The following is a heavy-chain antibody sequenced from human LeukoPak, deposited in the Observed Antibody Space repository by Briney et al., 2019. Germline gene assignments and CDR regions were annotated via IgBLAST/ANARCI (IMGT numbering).Heavy chain of an antibody. J-gene: IGHJ3*02. CDR1: GGSISSSSYY. V-gene: IGHV4-39*01. CDR2: IYYSGST. CDR3: ARRSQVVPAAGRPFDI. Sequence: PSETLSLTCTVSGGSISSSSYYWGWIRQPPGKGLEWIGSIYYSGSTYYNPSLKSRVTISVDTSKNQSSLKLSSVTAADTAVYYCARRSQVVPAAGRPFDIWGQGTMVTVSS. D-gene: IGHD2-2*01.